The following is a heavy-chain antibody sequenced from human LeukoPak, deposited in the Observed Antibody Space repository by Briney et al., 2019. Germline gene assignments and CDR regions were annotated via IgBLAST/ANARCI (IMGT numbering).Heavy chain of an antibody. J-gene: IGHJ3*02. V-gene: IGHV1-8*01. CDR1: GYTFTSYD. D-gene: IGHD1-26*01. Sequence: ASVKVSCDASGYTFTSYDINRGRDGTGQGVEWVWWVNPDSVKKGYEQKFQGGVTMTRNTPISTAYMELSSLRSEDTAVYNCARTREWELLVDAFDIWGQGTMVTVSS. CDR3: ARTREWELLVDAFDI. CDR2: VNPDSVKK.